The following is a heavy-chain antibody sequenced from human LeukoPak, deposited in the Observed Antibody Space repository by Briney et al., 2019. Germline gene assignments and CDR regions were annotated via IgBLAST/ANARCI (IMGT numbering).Heavy chain of an antibody. CDR3: ARRSEYNWCDP. CDR1: GGSISSGAYY. Sequence: PSETLSLTCTASGGSISSGAYYWTWIRQHPGKGLEWIGYIFYSGRTYYNPSLKSRVTISMDTSKNQFSLKLSSVTAADTAVYYCARRSEYNWCDPWGQGTLVTVSS. CDR2: IFYSGRT. J-gene: IGHJ5*02. V-gene: IGHV4-31*03.